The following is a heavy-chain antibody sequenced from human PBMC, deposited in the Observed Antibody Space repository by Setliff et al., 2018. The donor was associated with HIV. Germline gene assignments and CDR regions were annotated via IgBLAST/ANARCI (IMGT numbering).Heavy chain of an antibody. J-gene: IGHJ4*02. Sequence: GESLTISCKGSGYSFTNYWIGWVRQMPGKGLEWMGIIYPSDSYIRYSPSFQGQVTISADKSISTAYLQWSSLKASDTAMYYCARGRGSYSEYFDYWGQGTLVTVSS. CDR1: GYSFTNYW. CDR3: ARGRGSYSEYFDY. V-gene: IGHV5-51*01. CDR2: IYPSDSYI. D-gene: IGHD1-26*01.